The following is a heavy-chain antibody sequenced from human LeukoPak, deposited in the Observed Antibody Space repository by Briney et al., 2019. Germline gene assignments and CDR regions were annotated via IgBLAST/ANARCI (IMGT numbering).Heavy chain of an antibody. CDR1: GGSISSSSYY. CDR2: IYYSGST. CDR3: ARHLKAAGSNWFDP. J-gene: IGHJ5*02. V-gene: IGHV4-39*01. Sequence: SETLPLTCTVSGGSISSSSYYWGWIRQPPGKGLEWIGSIYYSGSTYYNPSLKSRVTISVDTSKNQFSLKLSSVTAADTAVYYCARHLKAAGSNWFDPWGQGTLVTVSS. D-gene: IGHD6-13*01.